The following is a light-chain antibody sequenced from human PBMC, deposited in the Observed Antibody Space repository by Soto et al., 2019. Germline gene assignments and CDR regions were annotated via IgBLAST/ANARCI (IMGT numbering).Light chain of an antibody. Sequence: QSALTQPASVSGSPGQSITISCTGTISDVGGYSYVSWYQQYPGKAPQLIIFDVSHRPSGISNRFSGSKSGNTASLTISGLQAEDEADYYCSSYTFSTTLVFGGGTTLTVL. J-gene: IGLJ2*01. CDR2: DVS. V-gene: IGLV2-14*01. CDR3: SSYTFSTTLV. CDR1: ISDVGGYSY.